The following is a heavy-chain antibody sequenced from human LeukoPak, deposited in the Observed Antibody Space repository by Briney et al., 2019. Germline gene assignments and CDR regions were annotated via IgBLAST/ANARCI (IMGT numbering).Heavy chain of an antibody. CDR2: INHSGST. CDR3: ARGKKYCSSTSCYRFDY. CDR1: GGSFSGYY. V-gene: IGHV4-34*01. Sequence: SETLSLTCAVYGGSFSGYYWSWIRQPPGKGLEWIGEINHSGSTNYNPSLKSRVTISVDTSQNQFSLKLSSVTAADTAVYYCARGKKYCSSTSCYRFDYWGQGTLVTVSS. D-gene: IGHD2-2*01. J-gene: IGHJ4*02.